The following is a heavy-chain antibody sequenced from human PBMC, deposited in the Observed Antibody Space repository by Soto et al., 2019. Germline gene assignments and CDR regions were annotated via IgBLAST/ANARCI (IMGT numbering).Heavy chain of an antibody. CDR2: IKEDGSEI. D-gene: IGHD4-17*01. CDR1: GFTFSRYW. V-gene: IGHV3-7*03. J-gene: IGHJ4*02. Sequence: EVQLVESGGGLVQPGGSLRLSCAASGFTFSRYWLTWVRQAPGKGLAWVANIKEDGSEIYYVDYVKGRFTTSRDNAKNSLYLQMNSLRAEDTAVYYCARVVSGRDYGDSIDCWGRGTLVTVSS. CDR3: ARVVSGRDYGDSIDC.